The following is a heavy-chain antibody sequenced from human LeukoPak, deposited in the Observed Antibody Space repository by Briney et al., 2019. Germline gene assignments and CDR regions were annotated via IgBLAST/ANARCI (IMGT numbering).Heavy chain of an antibody. CDR2: ISSSSSYT. CDR1: GFTVSSNY. V-gene: IGHV3-11*03. D-gene: IGHD4-11*01. Sequence: GGSLRLSCAASGFTVSSNYMSWVRQAPGKGLEWVSYISSSSSYTNYADSVKGRFTISRDNAKNSLYLQMNSLRAEDTAVYYCARGYSNYYFDYWGQGTLVTVSS. J-gene: IGHJ4*02. CDR3: ARGYSNYYFDY.